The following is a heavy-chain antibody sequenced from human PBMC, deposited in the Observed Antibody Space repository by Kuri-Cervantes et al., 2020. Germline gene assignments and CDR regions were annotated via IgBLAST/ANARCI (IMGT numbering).Heavy chain of an antibody. CDR3: TKVRLYDYA. D-gene: IGHD3-16*01. Sequence: GESLKISCAASGFTFSSYGMHWVRQAPGKGLEWVAVISYDGSNKYYADSVKGRFTISRDNSKNTLYLQMNSLRAEDTAIYYCTKVRLYDYAWGQGTLVTVSS. CDR2: ISYDGSNK. CDR1: GFTFSSYG. J-gene: IGHJ5*02. V-gene: IGHV3-30*18.